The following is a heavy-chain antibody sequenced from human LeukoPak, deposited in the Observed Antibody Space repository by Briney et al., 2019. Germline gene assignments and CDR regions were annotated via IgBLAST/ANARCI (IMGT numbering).Heavy chain of an antibody. D-gene: IGHD4-17*01. Sequence: GGSLRLSCAASGFTFSSYSMNWVRQAPGKGLEWVSYISSSSITIYYADSVKGRFTISRENSRNTVYLQMNSLRAEDTAVYYCARFYGDDFSGYFDYWGQGTLVSVSS. CDR1: GFTFSSYS. J-gene: IGHJ4*02. V-gene: IGHV3-48*01. CDR2: ISSSSITI. CDR3: ARFYGDDFSGYFDY.